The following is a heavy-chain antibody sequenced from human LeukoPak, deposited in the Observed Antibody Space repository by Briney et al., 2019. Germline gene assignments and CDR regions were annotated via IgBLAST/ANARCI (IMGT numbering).Heavy chain of an antibody. CDR3: ASKPKGYCTDVVCYSVFDY. Sequence: SETLSLTCVVSGGSVTSTNWCTWVRQPPGKGLEWIGSIYYSGSTYHNPSLKSRITISVDTSKNQFSLKLSSLTAADTAVYYCASKPKGYCTDVVCYSVFDYWGEGTLVTVSS. CDR2: IYYSGST. V-gene: IGHV4-39*01. D-gene: IGHD2-8*01. CDR1: GGSVTSTNW. J-gene: IGHJ4*02.